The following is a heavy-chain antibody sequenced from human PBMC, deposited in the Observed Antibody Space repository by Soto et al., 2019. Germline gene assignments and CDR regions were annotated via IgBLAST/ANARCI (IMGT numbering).Heavy chain of an antibody. Sequence: GESLKISCKGSGYSFTSYWIAWVRQLPGKGLEWMGTIYPGDSDTRYSPSFQGQVSISADKSISTAYLQWSSLKASDTAMYYCARQYCITTSCYIGMDVWGQGTTVTV. D-gene: IGHD2-2*02. CDR2: IYPGDSDT. J-gene: IGHJ6*02. CDR3: ARQYCITTSCYIGMDV. CDR1: GYSFTSYW. V-gene: IGHV5-51*01.